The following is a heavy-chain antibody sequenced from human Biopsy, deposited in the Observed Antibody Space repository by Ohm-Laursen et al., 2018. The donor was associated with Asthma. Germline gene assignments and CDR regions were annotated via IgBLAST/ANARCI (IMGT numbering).Heavy chain of an antibody. V-gene: IGHV3-53*01. CDR2: IYSGGTS. J-gene: IGHJ4*02. D-gene: IGHD3-22*01. CDR1: GFAVSRGH. CDR3: ARGDSSNWSHYYFDY. Sequence: SLRLSCAASGFAVSRGHMFWVRQAPGKGLEWVLVIYSGGTSHTADSVRGRFTISRDYSKNTLYLQMHSLRAEDTAVYYCARGDSSNWSHYYFDYWGQGTLVTVSS.